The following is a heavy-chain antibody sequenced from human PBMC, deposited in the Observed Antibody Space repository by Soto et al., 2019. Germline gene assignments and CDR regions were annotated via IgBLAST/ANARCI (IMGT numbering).Heavy chain of an antibody. Sequence: SETLSLTCAVYGGSFSGYYWSWIRQPPGKGLEWIGEINHRGSTNFNPSLKSRVTISVGTSKDQFSLKLSSVTAADTAMYYCARTPNTVVKGGFDYWGQGTLVTVSS. CDR2: INHRGST. D-gene: IGHD2-15*01. CDR3: ARTPNTVVKGGFDY. CDR1: GGSFSGYY. J-gene: IGHJ4*02. V-gene: IGHV4-34*01.